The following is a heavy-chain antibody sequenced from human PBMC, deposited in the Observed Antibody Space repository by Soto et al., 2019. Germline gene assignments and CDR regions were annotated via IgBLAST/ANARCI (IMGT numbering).Heavy chain of an antibody. J-gene: IGHJ5*02. CDR2: ISYDGSNK. D-gene: IGHD3-3*01. Sequence: PGGSLRLSCAASGFTFSSYGMHWVRQAPGKGLEWVAVISYDGSNKYYADSVKGRFTISRDNSKNTLYLQMNSLRAEDTAVYYCAKDHLDYDFWSGSVNWFDPWGQGTLVTVSS. CDR1: GFTFSSYG. V-gene: IGHV3-30*18. CDR3: AKDHLDYDFWSGSVNWFDP.